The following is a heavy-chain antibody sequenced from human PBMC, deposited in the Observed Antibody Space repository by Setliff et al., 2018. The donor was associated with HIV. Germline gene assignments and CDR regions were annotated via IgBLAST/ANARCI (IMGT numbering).Heavy chain of an antibody. CDR3: ARDWRSGDYAVSPLYYYYGMDV. Sequence: ASVKVSCKASGYTFTSYYMHWVRQAPGQGLEWMGIINPSGGSTSYAQKFQGRVTMTTDTSTSTAYMELRSLRSDDTAVYYCARDWRSGDYAVSPLYYYYGMDVWGQGTTVTVSS. D-gene: IGHD4-17*01. CDR1: GYTFTSYY. V-gene: IGHV1-46*01. CDR2: INPSGGST. J-gene: IGHJ6*02.